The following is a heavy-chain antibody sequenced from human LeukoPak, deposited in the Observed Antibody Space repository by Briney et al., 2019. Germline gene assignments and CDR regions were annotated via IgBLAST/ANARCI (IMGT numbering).Heavy chain of an antibody. CDR3: ARDARGSYDFWSGYQYYYYGMDV. J-gene: IGHJ6*02. CDR2: IYYSGST. V-gene: IGHV4-59*01. Sequence: PETLSLTCTVSGGSISSYYWSWIRQPPGKGLEWIGYIYYSGSTNYNPSLKSRVTISVDTSKNQFSLKLSSVTAADTAVYYCARDARGSYDFWSGYQYYYYGMDVWGQGTTVTVSS. CDR1: GGSISSYY. D-gene: IGHD3-3*01.